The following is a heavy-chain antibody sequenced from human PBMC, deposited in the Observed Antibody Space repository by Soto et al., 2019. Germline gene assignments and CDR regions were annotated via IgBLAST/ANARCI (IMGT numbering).Heavy chain of an antibody. CDR2: TRNKANSYTT. CDR1: GFTFSDHY. D-gene: IGHD5-12*01. J-gene: IGHJ6*02. V-gene: IGHV3-72*01. Sequence: GGSLRLSCAASGFTFSDHYMDWVRQAPGKGLEWVGRTRNKANSYTTEYAASVKGRFTISRDDSKNSLYLQMNSLKTEDTAVYYCARAPIALWWLREWYYGMDVWGQGTTVTVSS. CDR3: ARAPIALWWLREWYYGMDV.